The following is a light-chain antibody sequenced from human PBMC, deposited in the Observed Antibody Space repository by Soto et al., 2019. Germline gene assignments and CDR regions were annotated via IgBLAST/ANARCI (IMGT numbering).Light chain of an antibody. J-gene: IGKJ4*01. Sequence: DIQVTQSPSTLPASVGDRVTITCRSSQSISNWLAWYQQKPGTAPKVLIYHASNLQSGVPSRFSGSGSGTEFTLTISRLEPEDFAVYYCQHYGDLPPRVTFGGGTKVDNK. V-gene: IGKV1-5*01. CDR2: HAS. CDR3: QHYGDLPPRVT. CDR1: QSISNW.